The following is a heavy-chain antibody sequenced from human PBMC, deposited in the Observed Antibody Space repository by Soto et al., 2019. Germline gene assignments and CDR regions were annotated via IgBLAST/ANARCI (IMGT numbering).Heavy chain of an antibody. CDR3: VRDTPMGGTFSGYDGIDY. J-gene: IGHJ4*02. V-gene: IGHV1-69*08. CDR2: ISPLLDTT. CDR1: GGTFSNDI. Sequence: QVQLVQSGAEVKKPGSSVKVSCKTSGGTFSNDIITWVRQAPGQGLEWMGRISPLLDTTNYAQEFQGRVAITADKSPVTAYMELNSLRCEDAAVYCCVRDTPMGGTFSGYDGIDYWGQGTLVTVSS. D-gene: IGHD5-12*01.